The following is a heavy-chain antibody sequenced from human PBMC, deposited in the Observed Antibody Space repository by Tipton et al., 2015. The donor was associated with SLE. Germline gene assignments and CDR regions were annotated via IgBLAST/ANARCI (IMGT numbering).Heavy chain of an antibody. V-gene: IGHV4-61*02. D-gene: IGHD1-7*01. CDR1: GGSISSGGYY. CDR2: IYTSGST. Sequence: TLSLTCTVSGGSISSGGYYWGWIRQPAGKGLEWIGRIYTSGSTNYNPSLKSRVTISVDTSKNQFSLKLSSVTAADTALYYCARHNWNYADIWGQGTMVTVSS. J-gene: IGHJ3*02. CDR3: ARHNWNYADI.